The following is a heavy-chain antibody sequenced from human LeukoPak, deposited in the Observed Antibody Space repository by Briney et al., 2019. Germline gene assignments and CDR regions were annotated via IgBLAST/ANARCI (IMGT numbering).Heavy chain of an antibody. CDR3: ARRRRITMVRGAAYNWFDP. Sequence: ASVKVSCKASEYTFTGYYMHWVRQAPGQGLEWMGWINPNSGGTNYAQKFQGRVTMTRNTSISTAYMKLSSLRSEDTAVYYCARRRRITMVRGAAYNWFDPWGQGTLVTVSS. J-gene: IGHJ5*02. CDR2: INPNSGGT. CDR1: EYTFTGYY. V-gene: IGHV1-2*02. D-gene: IGHD3-10*01.